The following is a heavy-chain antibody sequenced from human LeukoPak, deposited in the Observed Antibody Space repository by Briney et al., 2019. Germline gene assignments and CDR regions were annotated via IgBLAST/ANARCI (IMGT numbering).Heavy chain of an antibody. J-gene: IGHJ5*02. D-gene: IGHD3-22*01. Sequence: GGSLRLSCAASGFTSSAYWMHWVRQVPGKGLVWVSRINSDVSTTNYADSVKGRFTISRENAKNSLFLQMNSLRAEDRAVYYCARVGDRTGYYYWFDPWGQGTLVTVPS. V-gene: IGHV3-74*01. CDR2: INSDVSTT. CDR3: ARVGDRTGYYYWFDP. CDR1: GFTSSAYW.